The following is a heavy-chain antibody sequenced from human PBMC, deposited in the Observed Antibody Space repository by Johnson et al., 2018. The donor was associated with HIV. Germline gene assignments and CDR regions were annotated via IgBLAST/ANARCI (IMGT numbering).Heavy chain of an antibody. CDR2: IRYDGSNE. CDR1: GFTFSSYG. Sequence: VQLVESGGGVVQPGGSLRLSCAASGFTFSSYGMHWVRQAPGKGLEWVAFIRYDGSNEYYADSVKGRFTISRDSSKNTLYLQMNSLRADDTALYYCAKVPSRYSVIAATGTCAFDIWGQGTMVTVSS. CDR3: AKVPSRYSVIAATGTCAFDI. V-gene: IGHV3-30*02. J-gene: IGHJ3*02. D-gene: IGHD6-13*01.